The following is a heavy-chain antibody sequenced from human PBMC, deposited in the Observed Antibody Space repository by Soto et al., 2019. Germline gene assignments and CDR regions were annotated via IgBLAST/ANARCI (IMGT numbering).Heavy chain of an antibody. CDR2: IGNSPSTI. D-gene: IGHD6-19*01. V-gene: IGHV3-48*01. CDR1: GFTFRTYS. Sequence: EVKLVESGGRLVQPGGSLRLSCAASGFTFRTYSMNWVRQAPGKGLEWVSYIGNSPSTIYQAHSVKGRFTISRDNAKNSLYLQMDSLRVENTAVYYCAREGALTSSGYYIDVWGKGTTVTVSS. J-gene: IGHJ6*03. CDR3: AREGALTSSGYYIDV.